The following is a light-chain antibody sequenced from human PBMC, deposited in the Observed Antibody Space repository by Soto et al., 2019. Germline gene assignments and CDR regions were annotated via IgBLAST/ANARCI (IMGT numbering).Light chain of an antibody. CDR3: QQYGTSPRT. CDR1: QSVSSNS. J-gene: IGKJ5*01. V-gene: IGKV3-20*01. CDR2: GAS. Sequence: EIVLTQSPGTLSLSPGERATLSCRASQSVSSNSLAWYQQKPGQAPRLLIYGASSRATGIPDRFSGSGSGTDFTLTISSLEPEDVAVYYCQQYGTSPRTFGQGTRLEIK.